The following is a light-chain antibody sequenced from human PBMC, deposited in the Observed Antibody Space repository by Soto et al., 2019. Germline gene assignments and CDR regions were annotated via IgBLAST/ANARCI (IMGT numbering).Light chain of an antibody. CDR3: QQSYSTAITIT. CDR2: AAS. V-gene: IGKV1-39*01. CDR1: QSISRY. Sequence: DIQMTQSPSSLSASVGDRVTLTCRASQSISRYLNWYQQKPGKAPNLLIYAASSLQSGVPSRFSGSGSGTDFTLTISSLQPEDFATYWCQQSYSTAITITFGQGTRLDIK. J-gene: IGKJ5*01.